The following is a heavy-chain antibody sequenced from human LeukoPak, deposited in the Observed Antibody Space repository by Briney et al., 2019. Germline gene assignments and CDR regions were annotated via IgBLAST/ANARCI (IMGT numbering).Heavy chain of an antibody. J-gene: IGHJ4*02. Sequence: PGGSLRLSCEASGFIFSNYWMHWVRQPPGKGLMWVSQISTDGSQTFYADSVKGRFTISRDNAQNTLFLQMDSLRPEDTAVYYCVRSLRSADFWGQGTLVTVSS. V-gene: IGHV3-74*01. CDR1: GFIFSNYW. CDR3: VRSLRSADF. CDR2: ISTDGSQT.